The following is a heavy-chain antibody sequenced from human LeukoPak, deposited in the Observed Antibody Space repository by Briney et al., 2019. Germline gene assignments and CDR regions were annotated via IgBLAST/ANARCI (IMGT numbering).Heavy chain of an antibody. Sequence: ASVKVSCKASGYTFTGYYMHWVRQAPGQGLEWMGWINPNSGGTNYAQKFQGRVTMTRDTSISTAYMELSRLRSDDTAVYYCARDWSSYRYYGSGSPTYFDYWGQGTLVTVSS. CDR2: INPNSGGT. CDR3: ARDWSSYRYYGSGSPTYFDY. CDR1: GYTFTGYY. J-gene: IGHJ4*02. D-gene: IGHD3-10*01. V-gene: IGHV1-2*02.